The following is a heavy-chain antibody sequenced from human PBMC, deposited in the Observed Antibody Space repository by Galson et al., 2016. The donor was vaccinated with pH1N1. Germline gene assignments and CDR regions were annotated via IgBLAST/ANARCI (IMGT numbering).Heavy chain of an antibody. Sequence: SLRLSCAASGFSFSDYWISWVRQAPGKGLEWVANIKQDGSEIYYVDSVKGRCTISRDNAKNSVSLQTNSLRVEDTGVYYCVRAIGGAASDWGQGTLVTVSS. J-gene: IGHJ4*02. CDR2: IKQDGSEI. V-gene: IGHV3-7*01. CDR1: GFSFSDYW. D-gene: IGHD6-13*01. CDR3: VRAIGGAASD.